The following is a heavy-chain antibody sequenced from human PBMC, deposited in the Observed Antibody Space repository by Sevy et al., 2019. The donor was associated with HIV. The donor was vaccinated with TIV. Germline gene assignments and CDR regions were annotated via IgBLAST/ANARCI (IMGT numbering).Heavy chain of an antibody. CDR2: ISGSGGST. J-gene: IGHJ4*02. V-gene: IGHV3-23*01. Sequence: GGSLRISCAASGFTFSSYAMSWVRQAPGKGLEWVSAISGSGGSTYYADSVKGRFTISRDNSKNTLYLQMNSLRAEDTAVYYCATAWDEDYDILTGYYSPLDYWGQGTLVTVSS. D-gene: IGHD3-9*01. CDR3: ATAWDEDYDILTGYYSPLDY. CDR1: GFTFSSYA.